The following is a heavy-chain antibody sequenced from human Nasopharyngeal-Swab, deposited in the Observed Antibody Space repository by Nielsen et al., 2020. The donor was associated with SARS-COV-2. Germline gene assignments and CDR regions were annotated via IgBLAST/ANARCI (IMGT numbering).Heavy chain of an antibody. CDR1: GGTFSSYA. Sequence: ASVKVSCKASGGTFSSYAISWVRQAPGQRLEWMGWINAGNGNTKYSQKFQGRVTITRDTSASTAYMELSSLRSEDTAVYYCARGDPIVVVTQEVGIFDYWGQGTLVTVSS. J-gene: IGHJ4*02. V-gene: IGHV1-3*01. D-gene: IGHD2-21*02. CDR3: ARGDPIVVVTQEVGIFDY. CDR2: INAGNGNT.